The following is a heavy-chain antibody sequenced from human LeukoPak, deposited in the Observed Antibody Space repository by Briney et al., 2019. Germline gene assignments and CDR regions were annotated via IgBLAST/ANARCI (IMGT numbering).Heavy chain of an antibody. V-gene: IGHV6-1*01. CDR2: TYDRSKWYN. Sequence: SQTLSLTCAFSGDCVSRNIAACNCIRQTPSRGLEWLGRTYDRSKWYNDYAVSVKSRITINPDTSKNQFSLQLNSVTPEDTAVYYCARESSGWQIDYWGQGALVTVSS. CDR3: ARESSGWQIDY. CDR1: GDCVSRNIAA. D-gene: IGHD6-19*01. J-gene: IGHJ4*02.